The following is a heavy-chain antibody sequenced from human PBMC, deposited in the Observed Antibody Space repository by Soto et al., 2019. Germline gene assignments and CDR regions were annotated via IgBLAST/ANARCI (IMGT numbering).Heavy chain of an antibody. CDR1: GFTFSSYS. CDR2: ISSSSSYI. D-gene: IGHD3-22*01. CDR3: ARDLDSGYYYSH. J-gene: IGHJ4*02. Sequence: PGGSLRLSCEVSGFTFSSYSMNWVRQAPGKGLEWVSSISSSSSYIYYADSVKGRFTISRDNAKNSLYLQMNSLRAEDTAVYYCARDLDSGYYYSHWGQGTLVTVSS. V-gene: IGHV3-21*01.